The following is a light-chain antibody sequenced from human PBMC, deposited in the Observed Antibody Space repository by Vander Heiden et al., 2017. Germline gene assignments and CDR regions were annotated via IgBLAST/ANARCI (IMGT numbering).Light chain of an antibody. J-gene: IGLJ3*02. Sequence: QSPLTQPRSVSGSPGQPATISCTGASSDVGGYNYVSWYQQHPGKAPELMIYDVSKRPSGVPDRFSGSKSGNTASLTISGHQAEDEADYYCCSYAGSYTLVFGGGTKLTVL. V-gene: IGLV2-11*01. CDR2: DVS. CDR1: SSDVGGYNY. CDR3: CSYAGSYTLV.